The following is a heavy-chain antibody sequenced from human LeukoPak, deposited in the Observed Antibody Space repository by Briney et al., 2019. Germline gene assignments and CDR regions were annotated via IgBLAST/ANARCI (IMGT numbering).Heavy chain of an antibody. Sequence: ASVKVSCRASGYTFTGYYMHWVRQAPGQGLEWMGWINPNSGGTNYAQKFQGRVTMTRDTSISTAYMELSRLRSDDTAVYYCARDADTAMVGGYWGQGTLVTVSS. CDR3: ARDADTAMVGGY. D-gene: IGHD5-18*01. CDR1: GYTFTGYY. V-gene: IGHV1-2*02. CDR2: INPNSGGT. J-gene: IGHJ4*02.